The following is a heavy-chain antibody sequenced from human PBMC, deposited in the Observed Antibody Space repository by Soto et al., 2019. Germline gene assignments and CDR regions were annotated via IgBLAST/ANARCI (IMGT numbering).Heavy chain of an antibody. CDR1: GDCINSADYY. CDR2: IYDSGST. J-gene: IGHJ6*02. CDR3: ARSPYYYHSRGYPYYYYYGMAF. Sequence: PSETLSLTRTVSGDCINSADYYWSLNRQRPGKGLEWVGYIYDSGSTYYNPSLKSRVTISVDTSKNQFSLKLSSVTAADTAVYYCARSPYYYHSRGYPYYYYYGMAFWGQGSTDTVS. D-gene: IGHD3-22*01. V-gene: IGHV4-30-4*01.